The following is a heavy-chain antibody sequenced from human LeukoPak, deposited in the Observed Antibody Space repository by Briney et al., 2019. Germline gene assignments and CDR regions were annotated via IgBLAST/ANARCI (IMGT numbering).Heavy chain of an antibody. CDR2: ISGSGGNT. V-gene: IGHV3-23*01. CDR1: GFTFSSFA. J-gene: IGHJ4*02. D-gene: IGHD6-13*01. Sequence: GGSLRLSCAASGFTFSSFAMSWVRQAPGKGLEWVSGISGSGGNTYYADPVKGRFTISRDNFKNTLYLQMNSLRAEDTAVYYCAKDRGLFGSSWNLGLDYWGQGTLVTVSS. CDR3: AKDRGLFGSSWNLGLDY.